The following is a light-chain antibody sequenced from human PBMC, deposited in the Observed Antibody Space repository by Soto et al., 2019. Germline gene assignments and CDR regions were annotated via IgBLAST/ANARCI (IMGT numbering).Light chain of an antibody. CDR2: WAS. J-gene: IGKJ2*01. Sequence: DIVMTQSPDSLAVSLGERATINCKSSQSVLYSSNNENYLAWYQQKPGQAPKLLIYWASTRESGVPDRISGSGSGTDFTLTISSLQAEDVAVYYCQQYFSTPYTFGQGTKLEIK. CDR1: QSVLYSSNNENY. V-gene: IGKV4-1*01. CDR3: QQYFSTPYT.